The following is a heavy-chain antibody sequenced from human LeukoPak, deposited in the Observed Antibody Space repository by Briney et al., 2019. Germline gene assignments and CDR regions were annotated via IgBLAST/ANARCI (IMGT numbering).Heavy chain of an antibody. CDR1: GVSISSSYSY. V-gene: IGHV4-39*01. CDR3: ARGRGEGRGISMVRGVRAPSYHWFDP. CDR2: IYYTGNT. J-gene: IGHJ5*02. D-gene: IGHD3-10*01. Sequence: SETLSLTCTVSGVSISSSYSYWGWIRQPPGMGLEWIGSIYYTGNTYYNASLKSQVSISIDTSKNQFSLKLTSVTAADTAVYYCARGRGEGRGISMVRGVRAPSYHWFDPWGHGTLVTVSS.